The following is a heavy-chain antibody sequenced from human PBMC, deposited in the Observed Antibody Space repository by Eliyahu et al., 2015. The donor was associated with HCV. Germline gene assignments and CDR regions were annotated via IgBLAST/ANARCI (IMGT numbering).Heavy chain of an antibody. CDR2: IYYXXST. J-gene: IGHJ4*02. CDR3: AREKGSSSWRY. D-gene: IGHD6-13*01. CDR1: XGSIXSSSXY. V-gene: IGHV4-39*02. Sequence: QLQLQESGPGLVKPSDTLSLXCTVSXGSIXSSSXYWVWIRQPPGKGLEWIGSIYYXXSTYYNPSLKSRVTISVDTSKNQFSLKLSSVTAADTAVYYCAREKGSSSWRYWGQGTLVTVSS.